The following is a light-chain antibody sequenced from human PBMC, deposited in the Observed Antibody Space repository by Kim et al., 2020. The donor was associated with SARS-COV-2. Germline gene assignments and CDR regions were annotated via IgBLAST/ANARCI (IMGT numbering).Light chain of an antibody. Sequence: SPGQTASITCSGDKLGDKYACLYQQKPGQSPVLVIYQDSKRPSGIPERFSGSNSGNTATLTISGTQAMDEADYYCQAWDSSTFYVFGTGTKVTVL. CDR2: QDS. V-gene: IGLV3-1*01. CDR1: KLGDKY. J-gene: IGLJ1*01. CDR3: QAWDSSTFYV.